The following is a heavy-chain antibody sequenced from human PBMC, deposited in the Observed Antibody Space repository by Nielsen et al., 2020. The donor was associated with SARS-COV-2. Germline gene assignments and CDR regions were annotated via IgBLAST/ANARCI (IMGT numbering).Heavy chain of an antibody. CDR3: ASRRDGYNYDTY. D-gene: IGHD5-24*01. CDR1: GFTFNTYA. V-gene: IGHV3-74*01. Sequence: GESLKISCAASGFTFNTYAMTWVRQAPGKGLVWLSRINNDGSITSYADSVSGRFTISRDNAKNTLYLQMNSLGVEDTAVYYCASRRDGYNYDTYWGQGTLVNVSS. J-gene: IGHJ4*02. CDR2: INNDGSIT.